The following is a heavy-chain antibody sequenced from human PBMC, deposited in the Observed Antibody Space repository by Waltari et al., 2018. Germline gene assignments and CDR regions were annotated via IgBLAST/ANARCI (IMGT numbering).Heavy chain of an antibody. CDR3: ARDGREGGVVVVTINWLDP. CDR2: INPNGGST. J-gene: IGHJ5*02. CDR1: GYTFTSYY. V-gene: IGHV1-46*01. Sequence: QVQLVQSGAEVKKPGASVKVSCKASGYTFTSYYMHWVRQAPGQGLEWMGIINPNGGSTSYAQKFQGRVTMTRDTSTNTVYMELSSLRYEDTAVYYCARDGREGGVVVVTINWLDPWGQGTLVTVSS. D-gene: IGHD3-22*01.